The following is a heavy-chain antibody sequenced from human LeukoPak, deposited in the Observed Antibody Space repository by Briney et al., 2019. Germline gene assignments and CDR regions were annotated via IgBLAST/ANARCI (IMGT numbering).Heavy chain of an antibody. V-gene: IGHV3-23*01. CDR2: ISGNGGGT. Sequence: GGSLRLSCAASGFTFRSYAMSWVRQAPGEGLEWVSAISGNGGGTYYADSVKGRFTISRDNSKNTLYLQMNSLRAEDTAVYYCAKGDCSSTSCYAPADYWGQGTLATVSS. CDR1: GFTFRSYA. J-gene: IGHJ4*02. D-gene: IGHD2-2*01. CDR3: AKGDCSSTSCYAPADY.